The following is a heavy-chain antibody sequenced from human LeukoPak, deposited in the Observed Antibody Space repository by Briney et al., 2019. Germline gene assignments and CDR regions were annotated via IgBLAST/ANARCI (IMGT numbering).Heavy chain of an antibody. CDR2: IYGGGST. J-gene: IGHJ4*02. Sequence: GGSLRLSCAASGFTLSPNYMSWVRQAPGKGLEWVSVIYGGGSTYYADSVRDRFTISRDNSKNTLYLQMNSLRVEDTAVYYCASASCSGSSCYSGYFDYWGQGTLVTVSS. D-gene: IGHD2-15*01. CDR3: ASASCSGSSCYSGYFDY. CDR1: GFTLSPNY. V-gene: IGHV3-53*01.